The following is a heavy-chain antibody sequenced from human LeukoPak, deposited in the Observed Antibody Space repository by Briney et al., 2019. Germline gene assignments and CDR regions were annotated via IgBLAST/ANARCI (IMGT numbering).Heavy chain of an antibody. Sequence: GGSLRLSCAASGFTFDDYAMHWVRQAPGKGLEWVSGISWNSGSIGYADSVKGRFTISRDNAKNSLYLQMNSLRAEDTALYYCAKGSTTMTPWYFDLWGRGTLDTVSS. CDR1: GFTFDDYA. J-gene: IGHJ2*01. D-gene: IGHD3-22*01. V-gene: IGHV3-9*01. CDR2: ISWNSGSI. CDR3: AKGSTTMTPWYFDL.